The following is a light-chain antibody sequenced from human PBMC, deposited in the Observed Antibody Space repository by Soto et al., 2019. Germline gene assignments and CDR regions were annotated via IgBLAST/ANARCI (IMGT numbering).Light chain of an antibody. CDR2: GVS. CDR1: ITDIGAYNY. J-gene: IGLJ1*01. CDR3: SSYTSSITPYV. V-gene: IGLV2-14*01. Sequence: QSALTQPASVSGYPGQSITISCTGTITDIGAYNYVSWYQQHPGKAPKLLIYGVSSRPSGVSNRFSGSKSGNAAYLTISGLQADDEAEYYCSSYTSSITPYVFGTGTKVTVL.